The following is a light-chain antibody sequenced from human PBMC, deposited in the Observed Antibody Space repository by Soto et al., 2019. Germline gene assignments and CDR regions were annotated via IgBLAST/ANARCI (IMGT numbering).Light chain of an antibody. CDR1: SSNIGDNT. V-gene: IGLV1-44*01. J-gene: IGLJ2*01. CDR2: SND. CDR3: AVWDDSLDGVV. Sequence: QAVLTQPPSASGTPGQSVTISCSGSSSNIGDNTVNWYQQLPGTAPKLLIYSNDQRSSGVPDRFSGSKSGTSASLAISGLQSEDEADYCCAVWDDSLDGVVFGGGTKLTVL.